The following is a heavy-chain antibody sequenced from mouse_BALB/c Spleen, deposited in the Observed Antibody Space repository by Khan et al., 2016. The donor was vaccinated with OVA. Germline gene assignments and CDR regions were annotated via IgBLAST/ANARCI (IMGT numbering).Heavy chain of an antibody. CDR1: GYTFTNYW. Sequence: VQLQQPGAELVKPGTSVKLSCKASGYTFTNYWVHWVKQRPGQGLEWIGEIYPSDGRTNYNEKFKSKATLTVDKSSSTAYMQLSSLTSEDSAVYYCARNAYVGNYFDCWGQGTTLTVSS. V-gene: IGHV1S81*02. CDR2: IYPSDGRT. CDR3: ARNAYVGNYFDC. J-gene: IGHJ2*01. D-gene: IGHD2-10*01.